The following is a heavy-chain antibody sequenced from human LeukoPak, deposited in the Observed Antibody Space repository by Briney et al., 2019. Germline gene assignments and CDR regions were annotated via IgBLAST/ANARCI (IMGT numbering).Heavy chain of an antibody. CDR1: GFTFSSYA. Sequence: GGSLRLSCAASGFTFSSYAMHWVRQAPGKGLEWVAVISYDGSNKYYADSVKGRFTISRDNSKNTLYLQMNSLRAEDTAVYHCARDYGDPEDYYGMDVWGQGTTVTVSS. D-gene: IGHD4-17*01. V-gene: IGHV3-30-3*01. CDR2: ISYDGSNK. J-gene: IGHJ6*02. CDR3: ARDYGDPEDYYGMDV.